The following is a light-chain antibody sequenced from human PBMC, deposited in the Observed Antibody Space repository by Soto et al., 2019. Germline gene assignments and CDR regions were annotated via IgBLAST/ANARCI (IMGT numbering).Light chain of an antibody. CDR2: EVN. CDR3: ASYAGGNNV. V-gene: IGLV2-8*01. J-gene: IGLJ1*01. CDR1: SSDVGGYNY. Sequence: QSALTQPHSASGSPGQSVTISCTGTSSDVGGYNYVSWYQQHPGKVPKLMVYEVNKRPSGVPDRFSGSKSGNTASLTVSGLQAEDEADYYCASYAGGNNVCGTGTKVTAL.